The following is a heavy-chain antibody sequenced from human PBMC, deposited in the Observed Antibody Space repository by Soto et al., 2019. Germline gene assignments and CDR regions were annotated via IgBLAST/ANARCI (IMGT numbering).Heavy chain of an antibody. CDR3: ARHAGGDNRPRAFDF. J-gene: IGHJ3*01. V-gene: IGHV4-59*08. CDR1: GGSISSYY. Sequence: SETLSLTCTVSGGSISSYYWSWIRQPPGKGLEWIGYIYYSGGTNYTPSLKSRVTISVDTSKNQFSLKLSSVTAADTAVYYCARHAGGDNRPRAFDFWGQGTMVTVSS. CDR2: IYYSGGT. D-gene: IGHD2-21*02.